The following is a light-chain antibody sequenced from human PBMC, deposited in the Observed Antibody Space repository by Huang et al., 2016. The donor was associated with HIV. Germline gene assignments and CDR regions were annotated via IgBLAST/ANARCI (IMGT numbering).Light chain of an antibody. V-gene: IGKV3-15*01. CDR2: EES. CDR3: QQYNNWPPEVT. Sequence: EVVMTQSPATLSMSPGERVTLSCRARESISSNLAWYQQKPGQAPRLLIYEESTRATGIPARFSGSGSGTEFTLTISSLQSEDFALYYCQQYNNWPPEVTFGQGTKLEI. CDR1: ESISSN. J-gene: IGKJ2*01.